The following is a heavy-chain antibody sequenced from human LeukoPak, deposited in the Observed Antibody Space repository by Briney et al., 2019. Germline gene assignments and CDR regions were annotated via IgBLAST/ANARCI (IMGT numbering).Heavy chain of an antibody. CDR2: INSDGSST. Sequence: GGSLRLSCAASGFTFSSYWMHWVRQAPGKGLVWVSRINSDGSSTSYADSVKGRFTISRDNAKNTLYLQMNSLRAEDTAVYYCERDAENDYGDYRFDYWGQGTLVTVSS. CDR1: GFTFSSYW. J-gene: IGHJ4*02. V-gene: IGHV3-74*01. CDR3: ERDAENDYGDYRFDY. D-gene: IGHD4-17*01.